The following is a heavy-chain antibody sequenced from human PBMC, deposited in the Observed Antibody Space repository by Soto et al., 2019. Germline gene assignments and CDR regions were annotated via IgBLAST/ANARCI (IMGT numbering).Heavy chain of an antibody. J-gene: IGHJ6*02. V-gene: IGHV1-69*06. Sequence: GASVKVSCKASGVTFSSYAISWVRQAPGQGLEWMGGIIPIFGTANYAQKFQGRVTITADKSTSTAYMELSSLRSEDTAVYYCARDSYYDFWSGYNNYGMDVWGQGTTVTV. CDR2: IIPIFGTA. CDR1: GVTFSSYA. D-gene: IGHD3-3*01. CDR3: ARDSYYDFWSGYNNYGMDV.